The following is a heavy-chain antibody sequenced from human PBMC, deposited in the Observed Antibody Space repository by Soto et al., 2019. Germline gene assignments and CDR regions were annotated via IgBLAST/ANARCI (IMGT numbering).Heavy chain of an antibody. V-gene: IGHV4-34*01. Sequence: SETLSLTCAVYGGSFSGYYWIWIRQPPGKGLEWIGEINHSGSTNYNPSLKSRVTISVDTSKNQFSLKLSSVTAADTAVYYCARLAAAGTPEDYWGQGTLVTVSS. CDR2: INHSGST. CDR1: GGSFSGYY. D-gene: IGHD6-13*01. J-gene: IGHJ4*02. CDR3: ARLAAAGTPEDY.